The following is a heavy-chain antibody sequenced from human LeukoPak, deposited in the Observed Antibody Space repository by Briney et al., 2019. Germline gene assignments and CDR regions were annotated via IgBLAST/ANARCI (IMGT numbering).Heavy chain of an antibody. CDR1: GFTFSSPW. D-gene: IGHD2-2*02. Sequence: GGSLRLSCAASGFTFSSPWMHWVRQAPGKGLVWVSRIDSDGSSTSYVDSVQGRFTISRDNAKNTLYLQMNSLRAEDTAVYYCARDRDIVVVPAAILGAWFDPWGQGTLVTVSS. J-gene: IGHJ5*02. CDR2: IDSDGSST. CDR3: ARDRDIVVVPAAILGAWFDP. V-gene: IGHV3-74*01.